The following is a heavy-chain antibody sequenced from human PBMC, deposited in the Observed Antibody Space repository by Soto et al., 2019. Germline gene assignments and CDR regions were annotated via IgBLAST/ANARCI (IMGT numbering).Heavy chain of an antibody. CDR3: ASGVRYCARGAALDYYGLDV. J-gene: IGHJ6*02. V-gene: IGHV3-21*01. Sequence: LGGSLRLSCAASGFTFSSYSMNWVRQAPGKGLEWVSSISSSSSYIYYADSVKGRFTISRDNAKNSLYLQMNSLRAEDTAVYYCASGVRYCARGAALDYYGLDVWGQGTTVTVSS. D-gene: IGHD3-16*01. CDR2: ISSSSSYI. CDR1: GFTFSSYS.